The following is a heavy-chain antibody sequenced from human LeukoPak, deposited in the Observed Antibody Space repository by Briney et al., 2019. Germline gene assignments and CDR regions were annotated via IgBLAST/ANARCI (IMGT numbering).Heavy chain of an antibody. CDR1: GGSFSGYY. V-gene: IGHV4-34*01. Sequence: TTSETLSLTCAVYGGSFSGYYWSWLRQPPGKGLEWFGEINHSGSTNYDPSLKSRVTISVDTSKNQFSLKLSSVTAADTAVYYCARRGYYGSGSYFFDYWGQGTLVTVSS. J-gene: IGHJ4*02. D-gene: IGHD3-10*01. CDR3: ARRGYYGSGSYFFDY. CDR2: INHSGST.